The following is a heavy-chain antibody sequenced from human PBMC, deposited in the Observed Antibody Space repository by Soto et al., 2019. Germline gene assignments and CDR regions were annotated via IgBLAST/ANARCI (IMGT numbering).Heavy chain of an antibody. J-gene: IGHJ5*02. CDR3: ASGYSFGWFDP. CDR1: GYSVTSYW. CDR2: IHPGDSDT. Sequence: GESLNISCKGSGYSVTSYWIGWVRQMPGKGLEWVGIIHPGDSDTRYSPSFQGQVTISADKSISTAYLQWSSLKASDTAMYFCASGYSFGWFDPWGQGTLVTVSS. V-gene: IGHV5-51*01. D-gene: IGHD5-18*01.